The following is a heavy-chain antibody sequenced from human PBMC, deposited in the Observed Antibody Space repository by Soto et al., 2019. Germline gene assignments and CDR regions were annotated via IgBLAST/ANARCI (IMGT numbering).Heavy chain of an antibody. CDR3: ARVATVTTGYGMDV. CDR2: INHSGST. CDR1: GGSFSGYY. Sequence: PSDTLSLTCAVYGGSFSGYYWSWIRQPPGKGLEWIGEINHSGSTNYNPSLKSRVTISVDTSKNQFSLKLSSVTAADTAVYYCARVATVTTGYGMDVWGQGTTVTVSS. V-gene: IGHV4-34*01. J-gene: IGHJ6*02. D-gene: IGHD4-17*01.